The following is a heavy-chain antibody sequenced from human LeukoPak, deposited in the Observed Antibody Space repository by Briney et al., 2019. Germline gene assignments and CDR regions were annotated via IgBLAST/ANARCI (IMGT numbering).Heavy chain of an antibody. V-gene: IGHV1-69*01. CDR2: IIPIFGTA. Sequence: SVKVSCKASGGTFSSYAISWVRQAPGQGLEWMGGIIPIFGTANYAQKFQGRATITADESTSTAYMELSSLRSEDTAVYYCARVRERDYGRFWFDPSGQGTLVTVSS. D-gene: IGHD4-17*01. J-gene: IGHJ5*02. CDR1: GGTFSSYA. CDR3: ARVRERDYGRFWFDP.